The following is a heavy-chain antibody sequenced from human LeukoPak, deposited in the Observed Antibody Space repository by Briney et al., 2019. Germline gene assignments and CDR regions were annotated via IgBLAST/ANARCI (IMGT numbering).Heavy chain of an antibody. CDR2: IIPILGIA. CDR1: GGTFSSYA. V-gene: IGHV1-69*04. D-gene: IGHD6-13*01. CDR3: ARGPRIAAAGPPHMT. Sequence: GASVKVSCKASGGTFSSYAISWVRQAPGQGLEWMGRIIPILGIANYAQKFQGRVTITADKSTSTAYMELSSLRSEDTAVYYCARGPRIAAAGPPHMTSGQGTLVT. J-gene: IGHJ5*01.